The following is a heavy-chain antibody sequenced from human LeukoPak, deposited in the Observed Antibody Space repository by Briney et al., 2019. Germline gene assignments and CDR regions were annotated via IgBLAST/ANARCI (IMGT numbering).Heavy chain of an antibody. CDR2: VSSNGDNT. CDR1: GFTFSTYV. J-gene: IGHJ4*02. V-gene: IGHV3-64D*06. CDR3: VRGTGY. Sequence: PGGSLRLSCSVSGFTFSTYVMHWVRQAPGKGLEYVSAVSSNGDNTYHADSVKGRFTISRDNSKNTLYLQMSSLRPDDTAVYFCVRGTGYWGQGTLATVSS.